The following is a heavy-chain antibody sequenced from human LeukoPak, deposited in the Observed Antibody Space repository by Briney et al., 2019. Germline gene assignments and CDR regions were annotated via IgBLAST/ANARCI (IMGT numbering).Heavy chain of an antibody. CDR2: ISGSGGST. CDR1: GFTFSNYA. Sequence: GGSLRLSCAASGFTFSNYAMSWVRQAPGKGLEWVSVISGSGGSTYYVDSVQGRFTISRDNSKNTLFLQMDSLRAEDTAVYYCAKGGFGRPFDYWGQGTLVTVSS. D-gene: IGHD3-10*01. V-gene: IGHV3-23*01. J-gene: IGHJ4*02. CDR3: AKGGFGRPFDY.